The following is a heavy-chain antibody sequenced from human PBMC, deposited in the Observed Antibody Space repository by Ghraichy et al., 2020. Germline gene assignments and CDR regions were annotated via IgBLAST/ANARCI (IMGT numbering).Heavy chain of an antibody. V-gene: IGHV3-23*01. CDR2: ISESGDKT. CDR3: AREKKDRQGYTRGFDY. CDR1: GFTFSSYA. D-gene: IGHD5-24*01. Sequence: GGSLRLSCAASGFTFSSYAMSCVRQAAGKGLEWVSAISESGDKTYYADSVKGRFTVSRDNSKNALFLQMNSLRVEDTALYYCAREKKDRQGYTRGFDYWGQGILVTVSS. J-gene: IGHJ4*02.